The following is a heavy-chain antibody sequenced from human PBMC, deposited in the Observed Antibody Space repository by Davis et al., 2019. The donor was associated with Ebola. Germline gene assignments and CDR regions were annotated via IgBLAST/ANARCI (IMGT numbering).Heavy chain of an antibody. Sequence: ASVKVSCKASGYTFTSYGISWVRQAPGQGLEWMGWISAYNGNTNYAQKLQGRVTMTTDTSTSTAYMELRSLRSDDTAVYYCARDGVPRARVGATYYFDYWGQGTLVTVSS. V-gene: IGHV1-18*01. CDR1: GYTFTSYG. CDR3: ARDGVPRARVGATYYFDY. D-gene: IGHD1-26*01. J-gene: IGHJ4*02. CDR2: ISAYNGNT.